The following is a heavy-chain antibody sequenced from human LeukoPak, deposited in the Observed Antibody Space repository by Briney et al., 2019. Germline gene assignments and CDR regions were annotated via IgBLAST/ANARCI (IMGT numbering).Heavy chain of an antibody. V-gene: IGHV1-2*02. D-gene: IGHD6-13*01. J-gene: IGHJ4*02. CDR2: INPNSGGT. CDR3: ASSSSWYLGYFDY. Sequence: ASVKVSCKASGYTFTGYYMHWVRQAPGQGLEWMGWINPNSGGTNYAQKFQGRVTMTRGTSISTAYMELSRLRSDDTAVYYCASSSSWYLGYFDYWGQGTLVTVSS. CDR1: GYTFTGYY.